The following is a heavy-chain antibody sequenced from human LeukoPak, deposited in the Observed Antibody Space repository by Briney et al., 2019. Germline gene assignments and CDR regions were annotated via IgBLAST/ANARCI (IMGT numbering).Heavy chain of an antibody. J-gene: IGHJ4*02. D-gene: IGHD3-22*01. CDR3: ARLPPYYDSSGYYLGPFDY. CDR1: GGSISSYY. Sequence: SETLSLTCTVSGGSISSYYWSWIRQPPGKGLEWIGYIYYSGSTNYNPSLKSRVTISVDTSKNQFSLKLSSVTAADTAVYYCARLPPYYDSSGYYLGPFDYWGQGTLVTVSS. CDR2: IYYSGST. V-gene: IGHV4-59*01.